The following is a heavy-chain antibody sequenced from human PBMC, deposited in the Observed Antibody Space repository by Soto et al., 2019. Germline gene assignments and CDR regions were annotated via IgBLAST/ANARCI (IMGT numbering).Heavy chain of an antibody. Sequence: SVKVSCKASGGTFSSYAISWVRQAPGQGLEWMGGIIPIFGTANYAQKFQGRVTITADKSTSTAYMELSSLRSEDTAVYYCARTYVDMATIWNCFDPWGQGTLVTVSS. V-gene: IGHV1-69*06. CDR3: ARTYVDMATIWNCFDP. D-gene: IGHD5-12*01. CDR1: GGTFSSYA. CDR2: IIPIFGTA. J-gene: IGHJ5*02.